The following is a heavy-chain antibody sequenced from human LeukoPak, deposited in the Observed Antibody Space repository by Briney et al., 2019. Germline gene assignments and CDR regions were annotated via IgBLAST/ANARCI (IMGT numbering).Heavy chain of an antibody. CDR3: ARNGYYYDSSGYYYDC. V-gene: IGHV3-74*01. D-gene: IGHD3-22*01. J-gene: IGHJ4*02. CDR2: INSDGSST. Sequence: SGGSLRLSCAASGFTFSSYWMHWVRQAPGKGLVWVSRINSDGSSTSYADSVKGRFTISRDNAKNTLYLQMNSLRADDTAVYYCARNGYYYDSSGYYYDCWGQGTLVTVSS. CDR1: GFTFSSYW.